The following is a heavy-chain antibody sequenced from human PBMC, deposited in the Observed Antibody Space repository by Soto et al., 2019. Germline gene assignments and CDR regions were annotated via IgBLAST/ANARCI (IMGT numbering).Heavy chain of an antibody. D-gene: IGHD4-17*01. CDR3: ASGTVRDHDFGDH. CDR1: GFTFSSYW. V-gene: IGHV3-74*01. J-gene: IGHJ4*02. CDR2: ISDDGSST. Sequence: EVQLVESGGRVVQPGGSLRLSCAASGFTFSSYWMHWVRQVPGKGLVCVSRISDDGSSTSYAESVRGRFIISRDNAKKRLDLQPHSLRAEGRAGYDCASGTVRDHDFGDHWGQGTLVAVSS.